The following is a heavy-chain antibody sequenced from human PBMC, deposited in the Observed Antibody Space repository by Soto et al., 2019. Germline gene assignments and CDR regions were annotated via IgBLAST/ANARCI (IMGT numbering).Heavy chain of an antibody. D-gene: IGHD6-6*01. V-gene: IGHV1-18*01. J-gene: IGHJ6*03. Sequence: ASVKVSCKASGYTFTNYGNTWVRQAPGQGLEWMGWIGAYNGNTHYTERLQGRVTMTTDTSTSTAYMELRGLRSDDSAVYYCARARQLVGYFYYYLDVWGNGTTVTVSS. CDR3: ARARQLVGYFYYYLDV. CDR1: GYTFTNYG. CDR2: IGAYNGNT.